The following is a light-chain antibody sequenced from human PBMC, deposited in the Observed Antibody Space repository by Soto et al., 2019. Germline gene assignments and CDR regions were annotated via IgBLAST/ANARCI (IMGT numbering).Light chain of an antibody. CDR2: EVT. CDR3: CSYTSSSTPHVV. J-gene: IGLJ2*01. CDR1: SSDVGNYEL. V-gene: IGLV2-14*02. Sequence: QSALTQPASVSGSPGQSITISCIGTSSDVGNYELVSWYQQLPGKAPKLIIYEVTKRPSGVPNRFSGSKSGNTASLTISGLLAEDEAVYHCCSYTSSSTPHVVFGGGTKLTVL.